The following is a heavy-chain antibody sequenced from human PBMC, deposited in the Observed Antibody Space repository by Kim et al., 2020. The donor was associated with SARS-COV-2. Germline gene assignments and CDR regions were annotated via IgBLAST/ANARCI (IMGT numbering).Heavy chain of an antibody. CDR1: GGSISSDGYY. CDR2: ISYSGST. Sequence: SETLSLTCTVSGGSISSDGYYWSWIRQYPGKGLEWIAYISYSGSTYYNPSLKSRVTMSVDTSKNQFSLKLYSVTAADTAVYYCARDRITGTTGGVDYWGQGTLVTVSS. D-gene: IGHD1-20*01. J-gene: IGHJ4*02. CDR3: ARDRITGTTGGVDY. V-gene: IGHV4-31*03.